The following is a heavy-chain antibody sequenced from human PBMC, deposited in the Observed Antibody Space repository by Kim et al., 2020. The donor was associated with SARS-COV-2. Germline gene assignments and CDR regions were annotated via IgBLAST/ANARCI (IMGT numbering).Heavy chain of an antibody. CDR1: GGSITSGSYY. J-gene: IGHJ5*02. CDR2: KFYSGTT. V-gene: IGHV4-39*01. D-gene: IGHD3-9*01. CDR3: ARRGGPSTGYLGWFDT. Sequence: SETLSLTCTVSGGSITSGSYYWGWIRQTPGKGLEWIGNKFYSGTTYPNPSLKSRVTMSVDGSKNQFYLKLTSVTATDTAVYFCARRGGPSTGYLGWFDTWGQGVLVTVSS.